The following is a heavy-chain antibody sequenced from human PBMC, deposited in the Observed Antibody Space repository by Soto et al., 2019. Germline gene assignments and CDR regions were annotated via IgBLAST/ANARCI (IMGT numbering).Heavy chain of an antibody. CDR1: GYTFSGFY. CDR2: INPNSGGT. V-gene: IGHV1-2*02. CDR3: ASAAVTGTAGLDF. J-gene: IGHJ4*02. Sequence: ASVKVSCKASGYTFSGFYMHWVRQAPGQGLELMGWINPNSGGTKSAEKFQGGVTMTRDTSISTAYMELSRLTSDDTAVYYCASAAVTGTAGLDFWGQGTQVTVSS. D-gene: IGHD6-19*01.